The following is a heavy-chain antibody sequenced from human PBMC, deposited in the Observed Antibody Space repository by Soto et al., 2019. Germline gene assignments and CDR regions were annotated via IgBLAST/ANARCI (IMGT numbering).Heavy chain of an antibody. CDR1: GGTFSSYT. J-gene: IGHJ4*02. V-gene: IGHV1-69*08. Sequence: QVQLVQSGAEVKKPGSSVKVSCKASGGTFSSYTISWVRQAPGQGLEWMGRIIPILGIANYAQKLQGRVAITADKSTSSAYKELSSRRSADTAVYYCARDGHWNDYGDCAFDYWGQGTLVTVSS. CDR3: ARDGHWNDYGDCAFDY. CDR2: IIPILGIA. D-gene: IGHD4-17*01.